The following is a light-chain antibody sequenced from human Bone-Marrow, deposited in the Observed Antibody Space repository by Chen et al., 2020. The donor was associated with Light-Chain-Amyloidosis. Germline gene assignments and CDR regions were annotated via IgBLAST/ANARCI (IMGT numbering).Light chain of an antibody. CDR3: QVWDRSSDRPV. CDR1: NIGSTS. J-gene: IGLJ3*02. CDR2: DDC. V-gene: IGLV3-21*02. Sequence: SYVLTQPSPVSVAPVQTAPIACGGNNIGSTSVNWYQQTPGQAPLLVVYDDCDRPSGVPERLSGSNSGNTATLTISRVEAGDEADYYCQVWDRSSDRPVFGGGTKLTVL.